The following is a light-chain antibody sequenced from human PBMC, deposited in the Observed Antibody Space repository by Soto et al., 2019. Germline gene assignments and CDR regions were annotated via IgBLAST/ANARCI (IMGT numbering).Light chain of an antibody. CDR3: GSWDSSLSAYV. CDR1: SSNIGVNS. CDR2: DDN. J-gene: IGLJ1*01. Sequence: SVLKHPHSVSAAPAQKVTLSCSGSSSNIGVNSVSWYQHLPVTAPKLLIYDDNKRPSGIPDRFSGSKSGTSATLGITGFQTGDEADYYCGSWDSSLSAYVFRTGTKVTVI. V-gene: IGLV1-51*01.